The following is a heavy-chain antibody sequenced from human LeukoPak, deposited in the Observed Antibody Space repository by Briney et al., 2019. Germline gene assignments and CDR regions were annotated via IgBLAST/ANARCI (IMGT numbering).Heavy chain of an antibody. J-gene: IGHJ4*02. CDR1: GFTFTTYW. D-gene: IGHD3-10*01. CDR2: INNDGSST. Sequence: GGSLRLSCAASGFTFTTYWMSWVRQAPGKGLVWVSRINNDGSSTTYADSVKGRFTISRDNAKNSVYLQMNSLRAEDTAVYYCAKSFWWFGEFSPFDNWGQGTLVTVSS. CDR3: AKSFWWFGEFSPFDN. V-gene: IGHV3-74*01.